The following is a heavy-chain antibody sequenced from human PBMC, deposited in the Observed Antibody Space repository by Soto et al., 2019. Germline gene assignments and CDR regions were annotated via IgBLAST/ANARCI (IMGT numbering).Heavy chain of an antibody. V-gene: IGHV5-51*01. J-gene: IGHJ6*02. CDR2: IYPGDSDT. Sequence: GAGCRCVGCGGGWVIKKNGKGLEWVGIIYPGDSDTRYSPSFQGQVTISADKSISTAYLQWSSLKASDTAMYYCARQSIAPAAPSYGLDVWGQATTVTLPS. D-gene: IGHD6-13*01. CDR3: ARQSIAPAAPSYGLDV. CDR1: GCRCVGCG.